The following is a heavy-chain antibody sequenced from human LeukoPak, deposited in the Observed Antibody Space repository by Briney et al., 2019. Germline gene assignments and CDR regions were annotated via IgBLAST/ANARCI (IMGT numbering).Heavy chain of an antibody. J-gene: IGHJ5*02. V-gene: IGHV4-39*01. CDR2: IYYSGST. CDR3: ARQFVGATRSSWFDP. D-gene: IGHD1-26*01. CDR1: GGSISSSSYY. Sequence: SETLSLTCTVSGGSISSSSYYWGWIRQPPGKGLEWIGSIYYSGSTYYNPSLKSRVTISVDTSKNQFSLKLSSVTAADTAVYYCARQFVGATRSSWFDPWGQGTLVTVSS.